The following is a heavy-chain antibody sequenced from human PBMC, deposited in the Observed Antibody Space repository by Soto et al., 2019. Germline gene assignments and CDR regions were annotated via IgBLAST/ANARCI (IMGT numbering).Heavy chain of an antibody. J-gene: IGHJ1*01. CDR1: GFDFSDFH. CDR3: AANRHFVLTF. V-gene: IGHV3-11*03. D-gene: IGHD3-16*01. CDR2: ISSSLGHT. Sequence: PGGYPRLSCVASGFDFSDFHISWVRQAPGKGLEWISYISSSLGHTDYAESVKGRFTISRDNAKSSVFLEMSDLRSDDTAVYYCAANRHFVLTFWGQGSLVIVSS.